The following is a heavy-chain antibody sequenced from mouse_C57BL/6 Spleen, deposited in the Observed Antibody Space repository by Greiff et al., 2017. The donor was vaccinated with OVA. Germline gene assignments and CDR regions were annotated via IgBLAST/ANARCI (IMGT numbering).Heavy chain of an antibody. CDR2: INPNNGGT. V-gene: IGHV1-26*01. CDR1: GYTFTDYY. D-gene: IGHD1-1*01. Sequence: EVQLQQSGPELVKPGASVKISCKASGYTFTDYYMNWVKQSHGKSLEWIGDINPNNGGTSYNQKFKGKATLTVDKSSSTAYMELRSLTSEDAAVYYCARDSGTDAMDYWGQGTSVTVSS. J-gene: IGHJ4*01. CDR3: ARDSGTDAMDY.